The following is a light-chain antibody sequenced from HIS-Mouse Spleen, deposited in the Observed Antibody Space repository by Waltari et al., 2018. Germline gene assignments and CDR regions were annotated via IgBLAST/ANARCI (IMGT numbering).Light chain of an antibody. J-gene: IGLJ2*01. Sequence: QSALTQPASVSGSPGQSITISCTGTSSDVGGYNYVSWYQQHPGKAPKLMLYDFSNRPSGVSKRFSGSKSGNTASLTISGLQAEDEADYYCSSYTSSSTLVVFGGGTKLTVL. CDR2: DFS. CDR3: SSYTSSSTLVV. V-gene: IGLV2-14*03. CDR1: SSDVGGYNY.